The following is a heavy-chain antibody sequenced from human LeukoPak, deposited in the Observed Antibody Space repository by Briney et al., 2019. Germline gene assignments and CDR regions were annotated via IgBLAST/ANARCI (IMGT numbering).Heavy chain of an antibody. CDR3: ATCLSGRYAFDI. J-gene: IGHJ3*02. V-gene: IGHV3-30-3*01. Sequence: SGGSLRLSCAASGFTFSSYAMHWVRQAPGKGLEWVAVISYDGSNKYYADSVKGRFTISRDNSKNTLYLQMNSLRAEDTAVYYCATCLSGRYAFDIWGQGTMVNVSS. CDR1: GFTFSSYA. CDR2: ISYDGSNK. D-gene: IGHD1-26*01.